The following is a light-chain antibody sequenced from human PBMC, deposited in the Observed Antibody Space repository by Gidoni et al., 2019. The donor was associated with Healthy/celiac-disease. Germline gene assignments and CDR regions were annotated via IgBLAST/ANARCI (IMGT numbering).Light chain of an antibody. CDR2: GNN. V-gene: IGLV1-40*01. CDR1: SSNIGAGSD. J-gene: IGLJ2*01. Sequence: QSVLTQPPSVSGAPGQRATISCTGSSSNIGAGSDVHWYKHLPGTAPKLLIYGNNNRPSGVPDRFSGSKSGTSASLAITGLQAEDEADYYCQSYDSSLSGSVVFGGGTKLTVL. CDR3: QSYDSSLSGSVV.